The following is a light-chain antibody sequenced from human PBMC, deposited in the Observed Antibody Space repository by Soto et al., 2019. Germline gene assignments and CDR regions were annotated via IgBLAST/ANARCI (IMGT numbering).Light chain of an antibody. V-gene: IGKV3-20*01. CDR1: QSVSSSY. J-gene: IGKJ2*01. Sequence: EIVLTQSPGTLSLSPGERATLSCRASQSVSSSYLAWYQQKPGQAPRLLIYCASSRATGIPDRFSGSGSGTDFTLTISRLEPEDVAVYYCQQYGSSPPYTFGQGTTLEIK. CDR2: CAS. CDR3: QQYGSSPPYT.